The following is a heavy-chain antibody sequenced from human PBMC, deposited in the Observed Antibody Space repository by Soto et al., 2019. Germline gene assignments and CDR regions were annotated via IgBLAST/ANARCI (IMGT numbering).Heavy chain of an antibody. CDR3: ARDSPIGGMDV. V-gene: IGHV4-61*01. CDR1: GGSVSSGSYY. CDR2: IYYSGST. J-gene: IGHJ6*02. Sequence: PSETLSLTCTVSGGSVSSGSYYWSWIRQPPGKGLEWIGYIYYSGSTNYNPSLKSRVTMSVDTSKNQFSLKLSSVTAADTAVYYCARDSPIGGMDVWGQGTTVTVSS.